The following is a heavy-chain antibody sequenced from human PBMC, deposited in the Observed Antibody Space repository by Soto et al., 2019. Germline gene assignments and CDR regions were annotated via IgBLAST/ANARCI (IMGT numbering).Heavy chain of an antibody. CDR3: ARDLGYYDFWSGSYGMDV. V-gene: IGHV1-46*01. Sequence: ASVKVSCKAPADTFTSYYIHWVRQAPGHGLEWMGIINPNGGSTRFAQTFQGRITMTRDTSTSTVYMELSSLRSEDTAVYYCARDLGYYDFWSGSYGMDVWGQGTTVTV. J-gene: IGHJ6*02. CDR1: ADTFTSYY. CDR2: INPNGGST. D-gene: IGHD3-3*01.